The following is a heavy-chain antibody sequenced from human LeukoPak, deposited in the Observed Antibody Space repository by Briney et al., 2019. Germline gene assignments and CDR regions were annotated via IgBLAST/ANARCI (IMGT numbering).Heavy chain of an antibody. CDR1: GGSFSGYY. D-gene: IGHD1-26*01. J-gene: IGHJ4*02. CDR3: ARAGGSYRFFDY. Sequence: SETLSLTCAVYGGSFSGYYWSWIRQPPGKGLECIGEINHSGSTNYNPSLKSRVAISVDTSKNQFSLKLSSVTAADTAVYYCARAGGSYRFFDYWGQGTLVTVSS. V-gene: IGHV4-34*01. CDR2: INHSGST.